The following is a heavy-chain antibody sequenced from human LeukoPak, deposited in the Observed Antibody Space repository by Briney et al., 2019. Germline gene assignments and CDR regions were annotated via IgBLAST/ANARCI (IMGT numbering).Heavy chain of an antibody. D-gene: IGHD6-19*01. CDR3: ARRVAVTGIYCFDL. CDR1: GGSLSSYY. CDR2: IYYSGGT. Sequence: SETLSLTCTVSGGSLSSYYWSWIRQPPGKTLEWVGYIYYSGGTNYNPSLKSRVTISVDTSKNQFSLKLSSVTAADTAVYYCARRVAVTGIYCFDLWGQGTPVTVSS. V-gene: IGHV4-59*01. J-gene: IGHJ4*02.